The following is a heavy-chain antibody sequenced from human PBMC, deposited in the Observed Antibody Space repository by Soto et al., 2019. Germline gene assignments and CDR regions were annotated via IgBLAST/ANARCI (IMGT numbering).Heavy chain of an antibody. J-gene: IGHJ4*02. CDR2: ITDNGGST. CDR3: ARGGVVVVTAIFDY. D-gene: IGHD2-21*02. CDR1: GFTFSRDG. Sequence: EVQLLESGGGLVQAGGSLRLSCAASGFTFSRDGMSWVRQAPGKGLEWVSLITDNGGSTYYADSVKGRFTISRDNTKNTLFLQMNSLRAEDTAVYYCARGGVVVVTAIFDYWGQGTLVTVSS. V-gene: IGHV3-23*01.